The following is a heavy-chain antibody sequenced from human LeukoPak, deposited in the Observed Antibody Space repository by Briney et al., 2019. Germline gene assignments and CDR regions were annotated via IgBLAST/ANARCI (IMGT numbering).Heavy chain of an antibody. J-gene: IGHJ4*02. Sequence: PGGSLRLSCAASGFSVSSDFMVWVRQAPGKGLEWVSGIGGSGDTTYYADSVKGRFTISRDNSKNTLYLQMNSLRVEDTAVYYCAKDRQQLANLDYWGQGTLVTVSS. CDR2: IGGSGDTT. D-gene: IGHD6-13*01. CDR1: GFSVSSDF. CDR3: AKDRQQLANLDY. V-gene: IGHV3-23*01.